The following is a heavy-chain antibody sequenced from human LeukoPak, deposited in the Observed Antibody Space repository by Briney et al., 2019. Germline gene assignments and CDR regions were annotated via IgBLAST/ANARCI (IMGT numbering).Heavy chain of an antibody. V-gene: IGHV3-48*03. D-gene: IGHD1-26*01. J-gene: IGHJ1*01. Sequence: GGSLRLSCAASGFTFSSYEMNWVRQAPGKGLEWVSYISSSGSTIYYADSVKGRFTISRDNAKNSLYLQMNSLRAEDTAVYYCARSTTRYSGSYYVPQVLYFQHWGQGTLVTVSS. CDR2: ISSSGSTI. CDR3: ARSTTRYSGSYYVPQVLYFQH. CDR1: GFTFSSYE.